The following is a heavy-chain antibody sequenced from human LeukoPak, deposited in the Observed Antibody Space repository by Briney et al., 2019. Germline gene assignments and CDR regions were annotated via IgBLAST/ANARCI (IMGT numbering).Heavy chain of an antibody. CDR1: GFTFSSYA. V-gene: IGHV3-23*01. CDR2: ISGSGGST. Sequence: GGSLRLSCAASGFTFSSYAMSWVRQAPGKGLEWVSAISGSGGSTYYADSVKGRFTIFRDNSKNTLYLQMNSLRAEDTAVYYCANGGAPGVVVTNFDYWGQGTLVTVSS. D-gene: IGHD3-22*01. J-gene: IGHJ4*02. CDR3: ANGGAPGVVVTNFDY.